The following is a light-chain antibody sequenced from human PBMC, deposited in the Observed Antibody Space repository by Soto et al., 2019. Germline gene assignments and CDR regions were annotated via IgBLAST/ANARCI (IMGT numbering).Light chain of an antibody. V-gene: IGKV1-5*03. CDR1: ESISRS. CDR2: KAF. J-gene: IGKJ4*01. Sequence: IQMTQSPSTLSASVGDRVTITCRASESISRSLAWFQQKPGQAPKLLIYKAFNLESGVPSRFSGSGSGTEFTLAINSLQPGDFATYFCQQYQSYPLTFGGGTKVDIK. CDR3: QQYQSYPLT.